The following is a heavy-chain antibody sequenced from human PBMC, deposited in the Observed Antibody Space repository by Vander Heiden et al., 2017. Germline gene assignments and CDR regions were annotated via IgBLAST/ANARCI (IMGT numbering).Heavy chain of an antibody. CDR3: AKDMGYGRLWNGFDA. CDR2: ISFDGSER. D-gene: IGHD5-18*01. V-gene: IGHV3-30*18. J-gene: IGHJ5*02. Sequence: QVELAESGGDVVRPGGSLRLSCVASGGSVDSYGIHGVRQGQGKGLEGLAVISFDGSERYYGGSVRGRVTISRDNSKNTVYLQLNRLTVEDTATYHCAKDMGYGRLWNGFDAWGQGTRVTVSS. CDR1: GGSVDSYG.